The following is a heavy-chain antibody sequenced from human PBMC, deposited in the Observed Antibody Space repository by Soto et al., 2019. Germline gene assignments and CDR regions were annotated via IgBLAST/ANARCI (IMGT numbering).Heavy chain of an antibody. D-gene: IGHD2-15*01. Sequence: GGSLRLSCAASGFTFSDYYRTWIRQAPGKGLEYVSYISSSGTAIYYADSVKGRFTISRDNAKKSLFLQMSSLRAEDTAVYYCARAYSDAFDIWGQGTMVTV. CDR3: ARAYSDAFDI. CDR2: ISSSGTAI. J-gene: IGHJ3*02. CDR1: GFTFSDYY. V-gene: IGHV3-11*01.